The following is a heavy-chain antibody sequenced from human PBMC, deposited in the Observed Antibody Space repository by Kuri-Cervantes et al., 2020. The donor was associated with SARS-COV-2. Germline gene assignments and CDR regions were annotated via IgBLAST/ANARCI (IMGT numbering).Heavy chain of an antibody. CDR2: INPNSGGT. V-gene: IGHV1-2*02. Sequence: ASVKVSCKASGYTFTGYYMHWVRQAPGQGLEWMGWINPNSGGTNYAQKFQGRVIMTRDTSISTAYMELSRLRSDDTAVYYCARAGYSSSWAPGAFDYWGQGTPVTVSS. CDR3: ARAGYSSSWAPGAFDY. CDR1: GYTFTGYY. J-gene: IGHJ4*02. D-gene: IGHD6-13*01.